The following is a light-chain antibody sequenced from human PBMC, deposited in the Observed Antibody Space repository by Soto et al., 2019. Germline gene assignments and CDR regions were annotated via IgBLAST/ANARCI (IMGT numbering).Light chain of an antibody. CDR1: QSVLYSSNNKNY. CDR2: WAS. J-gene: IGKJ2*01. V-gene: IGKV4-1*01. CDR3: QQYYTTPYT. Sequence: DIVMTQSPDSLAVSLGERATINCKSSQSVLYSSNNKNYLAWYQQKPGQPPKLLIYWASTPESGVPDRFSGSGSGTDFTLTISSLQAEDVAVYYCQQYYTTPYTFGQGTKLEI.